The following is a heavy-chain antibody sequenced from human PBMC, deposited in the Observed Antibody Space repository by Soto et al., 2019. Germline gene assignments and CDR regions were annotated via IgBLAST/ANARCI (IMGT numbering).Heavy chain of an antibody. Sequence: SETLSLTCTVSGGSISSSSYYWGWIRQPPGKGLEWIGSIYYSGSTYYNPSLKSRVTISVDTSKNQFSLKLSSVTAADTAVYYCARIEEFITMVRGPSAHYYMDVWGKGTTVTVSS. D-gene: IGHD3-10*01. V-gene: IGHV4-39*01. CDR2: IYYSGST. CDR1: GGSISSSSYY. J-gene: IGHJ6*03. CDR3: ARIEEFITMVRGPSAHYYMDV.